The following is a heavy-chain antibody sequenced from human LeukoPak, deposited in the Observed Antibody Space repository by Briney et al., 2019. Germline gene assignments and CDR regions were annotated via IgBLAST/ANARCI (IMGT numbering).Heavy chain of an antibody. Sequence: SETLSLTCTVSGGSISSGGYYWSWIRQRPVKGLEWIGYIYYSGSTYYNPSLKSRVTISVDTSKNQFSLKLSSVTAADTAVYYCARWNSYGFGYWGQGTLVTVSS. D-gene: IGHD5-18*01. CDR3: ARWNSYGFGY. V-gene: IGHV4-31*03. CDR2: IYYSGST. J-gene: IGHJ4*02. CDR1: GGSISSGGYY.